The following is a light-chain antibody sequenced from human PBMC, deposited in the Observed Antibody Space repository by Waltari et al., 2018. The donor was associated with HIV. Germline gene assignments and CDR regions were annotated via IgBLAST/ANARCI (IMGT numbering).Light chain of an antibody. V-gene: IGLV3-9*01. J-gene: IGLJ1*01. CDR3: QVWDSSTAI. CDR1: NIGDKN. Sequence: SYDLTQPLSVSVALGQTATITCRGNNIGDKNMHWDQQKPGQAPVVVIDRDKKRPAGIPGRFSGSNAGNTATLTISRAQAGDEADYYCQVWDSSTAIFGPGTSVTVL. CDR2: RDK.